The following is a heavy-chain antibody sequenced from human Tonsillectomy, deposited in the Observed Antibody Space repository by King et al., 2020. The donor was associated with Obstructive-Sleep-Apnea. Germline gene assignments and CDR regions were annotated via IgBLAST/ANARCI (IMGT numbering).Heavy chain of an antibody. D-gene: IGHD3-10*01. V-gene: IGHV1-46*03. CDR3: ARDKPYYYGSGSYYNVNWFDT. Sequence: HVQLVQSGAEVKKPGASVKVSCKASGYTFTSYYMHWVRQAPGQGLEWMGIINPSGGSTSYAQKFQGRVTMTRDTSTSTVYMELSSLRSEDTAVYYCARDKPYYYGSGSYYNVNWFDTWGQGTLVTVSS. J-gene: IGHJ5*02. CDR2: INPSGGST. CDR1: GYTFTSYY.